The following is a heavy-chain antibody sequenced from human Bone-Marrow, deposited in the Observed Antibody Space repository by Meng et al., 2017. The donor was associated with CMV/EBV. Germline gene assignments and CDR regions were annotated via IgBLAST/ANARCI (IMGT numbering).Heavy chain of an antibody. V-gene: IGHV4-59*12. J-gene: IGHJ4*02. D-gene: IGHD3-3*01. CDR3: ARVAGAIFGVVR. CDR2: IYYSGST. CDR1: GGSFSGYY. Sequence: SQTLSLTCAVYGGSFSGYYWSWIRQPPGKGLEWIGYIYYSGSTNYNPSLKSRVTISVDTSKNQFSLKLSSVTAADTAVYYCARVAGAIFGVVRWGQGTLVTVSS.